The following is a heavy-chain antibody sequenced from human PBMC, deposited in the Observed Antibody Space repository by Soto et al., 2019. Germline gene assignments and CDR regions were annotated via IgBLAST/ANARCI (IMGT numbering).Heavy chain of an antibody. D-gene: IGHD3-22*01. J-gene: IGHJ4*02. CDR2: ISVYNGNT. Sequence: QVKLVQSGTEVKKPGASLKVSCKASGYSFATSCISWVRQAPGQGLEWMGWISVYNGNTNYDQKLHDRVTMTTDTSTTTADLELRSLRSDDTAVYYCARAGQYYDSSGYVNWGQGTLVTVSS. V-gene: IGHV1-18*01. CDR1: GYSFATSC. CDR3: ARAGQYYDSSGYVN.